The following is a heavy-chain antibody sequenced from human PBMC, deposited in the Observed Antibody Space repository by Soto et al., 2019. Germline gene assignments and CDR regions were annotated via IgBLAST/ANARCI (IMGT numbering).Heavy chain of an antibody. CDR3: ARASQCKSYFDLVAWLDY. V-gene: IGHV4-4*07. CDR2: IYSSGET. D-gene: IGHD3-9*01. Sequence: SETLSLTCTVSSDSISVLYWTLIRQPAGKGLEWIGRIYSSGETNYNPSLTGRVIMSLDTSKNQFSLNLTSVTAADTAVYYCARASQCKSYFDLVAWLDYWGQGHXVTV. J-gene: IGHJ4*02. CDR1: SDSISVLY.